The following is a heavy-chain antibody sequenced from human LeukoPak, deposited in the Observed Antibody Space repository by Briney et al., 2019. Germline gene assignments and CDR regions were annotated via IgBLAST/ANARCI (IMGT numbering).Heavy chain of an antibody. J-gene: IGHJ6*02. CDR1: SGSISSGDYY. D-gene: IGHD3-22*01. Sequence: PSETLSLTCTVSSGSISSGDYYWSWIRQPPGKGLEWIGYIYYSGSTYYNPSLKSRVTISVDTSKNQFSLKLSSVTAADTAVYYCARDFSVVVVPGRDYYYYGMDVWGQGTTVTVSS. CDR2: IYYSGST. CDR3: ARDFSVVVVPGRDYYYYGMDV. V-gene: IGHV4-30-4*01.